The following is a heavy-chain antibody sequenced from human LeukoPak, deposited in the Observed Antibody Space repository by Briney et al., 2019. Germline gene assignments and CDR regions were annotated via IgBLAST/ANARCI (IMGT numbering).Heavy chain of an antibody. D-gene: IGHD2-2*01. Sequence: GRSLRLSCAASGFTFDDYAMHWVRQAPGKGLEWVSAINGSGGSTYYADSVKGRFTISRDNSKNTLYLQMNSLRAEDTAVYYCAKVRCQLLTVGFDYWGQGTLVTVSS. CDR2: INGSGGST. CDR3: AKVRCQLLTVGFDY. J-gene: IGHJ4*02. CDR1: GFTFDDYA. V-gene: IGHV3-23*01.